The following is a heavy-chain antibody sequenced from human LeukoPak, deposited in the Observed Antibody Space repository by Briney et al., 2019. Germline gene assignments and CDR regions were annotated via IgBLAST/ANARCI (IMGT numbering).Heavy chain of an antibody. CDR1: GFTFDDYA. Sequence: GGSLRLSCAASGFTFDDYAMHWVRQAPGKGLEWVSGISWNSGSIGYADSVKGRFTISRDNAKNSLYLQMNSLRAEDTALYYCAKDGSSGFGYFDLWGRGTLVTVSS. CDR2: ISWNSGSI. J-gene: IGHJ2*01. CDR3: AKDGSSGFGYFDL. D-gene: IGHD3-22*01. V-gene: IGHV3-9*01.